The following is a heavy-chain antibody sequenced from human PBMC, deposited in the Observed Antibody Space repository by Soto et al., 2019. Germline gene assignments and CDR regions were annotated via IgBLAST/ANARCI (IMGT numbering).Heavy chain of an antibody. V-gene: IGHV3-23*01. Sequence: PGGSLRLSCIASGFTFSSYAMTWVRQAPGKGLEWVSDISGSGGITYYADSVKGRFTISRDNSKNTLNLQMNGLRADDTAVYYCARARRGAPYYYTMDLWGQGTTVTVSS. CDR3: ARARRGAPYYYTMDL. CDR2: ISGSGGIT. J-gene: IGHJ6*02. CDR1: GFTFSSYA. D-gene: IGHD3-10*01.